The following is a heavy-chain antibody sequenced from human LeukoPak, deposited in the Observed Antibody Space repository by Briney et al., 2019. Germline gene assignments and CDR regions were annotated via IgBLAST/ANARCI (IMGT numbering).Heavy chain of an antibody. Sequence: ASVTVSCTASGYTFTSYAMHWVRQAPGQRLEWMGWINAGNGNTKYSQKFQGSVTITRDTSASTAYMELSSLRSEDTAVYYCASLGFNYYDSSGLPYYYYGMDVWGQGTTVTVSS. V-gene: IGHV1-3*01. J-gene: IGHJ6*02. CDR1: GYTFTSYA. CDR2: INAGNGNT. D-gene: IGHD3-22*01. CDR3: ASLGFNYYDSSGLPYYYYGMDV.